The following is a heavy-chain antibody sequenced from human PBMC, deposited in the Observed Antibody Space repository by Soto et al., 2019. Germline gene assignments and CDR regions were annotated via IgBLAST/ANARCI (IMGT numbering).Heavy chain of an antibody. CDR1: GFTFSSYA. Sequence: GGSLRLSCAASGFTFSSYAMSWVRQAPGKGLEWVSAISGSGGSTYYADSVKGRFTISRDNSKNTLYLQMNSLRAEDTAVYYCAKDPAYCGGDCYSVYYFDYWGQGTLVTVSS. J-gene: IGHJ4*02. D-gene: IGHD2-21*02. CDR2: ISGSGGST. V-gene: IGHV3-23*01. CDR3: AKDPAYCGGDCYSVYYFDY.